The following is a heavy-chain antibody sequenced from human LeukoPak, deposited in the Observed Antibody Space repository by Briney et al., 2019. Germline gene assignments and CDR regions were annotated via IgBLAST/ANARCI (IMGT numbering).Heavy chain of an antibody. CDR3: ARNIPVTRWGY. CDR1: DFTFSSYN. Sequence: GGSLRLSCAASDFTFSSYNMNWVRQAPGKGLEWVSSISSSHRYIYYADSVKGRFTISRDNAKNSLYLQMNSLRAEDTAVYYCARNIPVTRWGYWGQGTLVTVSS. J-gene: IGHJ4*02. CDR2: ISSSHRYI. V-gene: IGHV3-21*01. D-gene: IGHD2-21*01.